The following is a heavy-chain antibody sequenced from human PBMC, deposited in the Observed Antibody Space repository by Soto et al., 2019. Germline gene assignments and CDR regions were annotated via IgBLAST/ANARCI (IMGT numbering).Heavy chain of an antibody. CDR1: GFTFSSYG. D-gene: IGHD6-13*01. CDR3: AKVSSPGDSSSWYLDY. CDR2: ISYDGSNK. J-gene: IGHJ4*02. V-gene: IGHV3-30*18. Sequence: QVQLVESGGGVVQPGRSLRLSCAASGFTFSSYGMHWVRQAPGKGLEWVAVISYDGSNKYYADSVKGRFTISRDNSKNTLYLQMNSLRAEDTAVYYCAKVSSPGDSSSWYLDYWGQGTLVTVSS.